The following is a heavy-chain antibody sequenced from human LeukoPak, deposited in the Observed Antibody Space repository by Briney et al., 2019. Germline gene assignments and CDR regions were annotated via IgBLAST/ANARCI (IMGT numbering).Heavy chain of an antibody. CDR2: IIPIFGTA. J-gene: IGHJ5*02. CDR3: AREITIVRGPQFGP. V-gene: IGHV1-69*13. Sequence: GASVKVSCKASGYTFTSYAMHWVRQAPGQRLEWMGGIIPIFGTANYAQKFQGRVTITADESTSTAYMELSSLRSEDTAVYYCAREITIVRGPQFGPWGQGTLVTVSS. D-gene: IGHD3-10*01. CDR1: GYTFTSYA.